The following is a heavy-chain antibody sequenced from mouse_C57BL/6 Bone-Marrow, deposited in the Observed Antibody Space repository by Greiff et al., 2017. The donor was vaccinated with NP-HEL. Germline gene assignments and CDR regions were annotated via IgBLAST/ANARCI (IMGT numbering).Heavy chain of an antibody. Sequence: EVQLVESGGGLVQPKGSLKLSCAASGFSFNTYAMNWVRQAPGKGLEWVARIRSKSNNYATYYADSVKDRFTISRDDSESMLYLQMNSLKTEDTAMYYCVRGDYDYFDYWGQGTTLTVSS. V-gene: IGHV10-1*01. J-gene: IGHJ2*01. CDR3: VRGDYDYFDY. D-gene: IGHD2-4*01. CDR2: IRSKSNNYAT. CDR1: GFSFNTYA.